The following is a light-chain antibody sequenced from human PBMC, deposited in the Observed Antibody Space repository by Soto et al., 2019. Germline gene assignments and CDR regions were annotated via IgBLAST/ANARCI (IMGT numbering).Light chain of an antibody. Sequence: DVVMTQSPLSLPVTLGQPASISCRSSQSPEYSDGNTFLNWFQQRPGQSPRRLIYKVSNRDSGVRDRFTGSRSGTAITLRISSVEAKDVGVYYCTQDNRWPYTFGQRTKLEIK. J-gene: IGKJ2*01. CDR1: QSPEYSDGNTF. CDR3: TQDNRWPYT. V-gene: IGKV2-30*01. CDR2: KVS.